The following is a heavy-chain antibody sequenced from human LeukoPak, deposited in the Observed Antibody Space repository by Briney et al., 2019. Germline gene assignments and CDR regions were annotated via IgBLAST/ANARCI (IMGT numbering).Heavy chain of an antibody. D-gene: IGHD5-24*01. CDR1: GGSISSYY. Sequence: ASETLSLTCTVSGGSISSYYWSWIRQPPGKGLEWIGYIYYSGSTNYNPSLKSRVTISVDTSKNQFSLKLSSVTAADTAVYYCARGGDGYKWGAFDIWGQGTMVTVSS. CDR3: ARGGDGYKWGAFDI. J-gene: IGHJ3*02. CDR2: IYYSGST. V-gene: IGHV4-59*01.